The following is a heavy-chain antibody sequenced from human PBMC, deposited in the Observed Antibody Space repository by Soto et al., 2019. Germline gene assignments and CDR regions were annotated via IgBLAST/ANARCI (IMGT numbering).Heavy chain of an antibody. J-gene: IGHJ5*02. V-gene: IGHV2-5*02. D-gene: IGHD6-13*01. CDR1: GFSLTTRGVG. CDR3: AHRRGYSSAWYWFDP. CDR2: IYWDDDK. Sequence: QITLKESGPTLVKPTQTLTLTCTFSGFSLTTRGVGVGWIRQPPGKALEWLGIIYWDDDKRYSPSLRSRLTNSKDSSKNQVVLTMTHMDPMDTATYYCAHRRGYSSAWYWFDPWGQGTLVTVSS.